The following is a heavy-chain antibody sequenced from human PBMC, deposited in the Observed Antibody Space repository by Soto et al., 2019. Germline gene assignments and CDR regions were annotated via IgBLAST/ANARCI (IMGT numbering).Heavy chain of an antibody. CDR1: GFTLSGHW. J-gene: IGHJ5*02. CDR2: IDIDGRGT. CDR3: ATVFDL. V-gene: IGHV3-74*01. Sequence: EMQLVESGGGLVQPGKSLRLSCAASGFTLSGHWIYWVRQAPGKGLEWVSRIDIDGRGTSYADSVKGRFTISTDNAKNTVYLQMNSLRAEDTAVYYCATVFDLWGQGTLVTVSS.